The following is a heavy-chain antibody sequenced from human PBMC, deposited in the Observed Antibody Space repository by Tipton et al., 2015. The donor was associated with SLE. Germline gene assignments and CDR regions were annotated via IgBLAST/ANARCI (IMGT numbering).Heavy chain of an antibody. CDR2: IYYSGST. CDR3: ARVQEDAILTGYFFDY. Sequence: TLSLTCTVSGGSISSGSYYWSWIRQPAGKGLEWIGYIYYSGSTYYNPSLKSRVTISVDTSKNQFSLKLSSVTAADTAVYYCARVQEDAILTGYFFDYWGQGTLVTVSS. V-gene: IGHV4-31*03. J-gene: IGHJ4*02. CDR1: GGSISSGSYY. D-gene: IGHD3-9*01.